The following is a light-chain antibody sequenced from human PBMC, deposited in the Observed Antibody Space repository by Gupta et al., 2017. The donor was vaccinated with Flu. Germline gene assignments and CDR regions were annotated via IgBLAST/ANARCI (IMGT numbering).Light chain of an antibody. CDR2: GPS. Sequence: MTQSPVILSVSPGDTVTLACRASHSVSNRIAWYQQVPGQAPRLLIYGPSTRATGIPARFSGSGSGTEFTLTISSLQSEDFALYYCQQYNHWPLTFGQGTRLEIQ. J-gene: IGKJ5*01. CDR3: QQYNHWPLT. CDR1: HSVSNR. V-gene: IGKV3-15*01.